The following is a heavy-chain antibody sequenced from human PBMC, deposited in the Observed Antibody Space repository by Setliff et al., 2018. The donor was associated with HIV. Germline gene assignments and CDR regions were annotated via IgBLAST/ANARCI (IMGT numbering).Heavy chain of an antibody. CDR1: GGSFSGYY. J-gene: IGHJ4*02. CDR2: VTHSGRT. CDR3: ARGVRDNSGWSSYYFDY. V-gene: IGHV4-34*01. Sequence: LSPTCAVYGGSFSGYYWSWIRQPPGKGLEWIGEVTHSGRTNYNPSLESRVTTSVDTSKKQFSLRLTSVTAADTAVYYCARGVRDNSGWSSYYFDYWGQGTLVTVSS. D-gene: IGHD6-19*01.